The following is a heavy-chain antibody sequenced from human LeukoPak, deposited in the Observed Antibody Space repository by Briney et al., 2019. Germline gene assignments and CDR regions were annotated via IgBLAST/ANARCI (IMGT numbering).Heavy chain of an antibody. CDR3: AKDLGEWAHYYFDY. V-gene: IGHV3-23*01. CDR1: GFTFSSYP. D-gene: IGHD1-26*01. J-gene: IGHJ4*02. Sequence: GGSLTLSCTASGFTFSSYPTIWLRHAPGEGLEWVSAISGSGGSTYYADSGEARFTICRDNSKNTLYLQMTSLRAEDTAVYDCAKDLGEWAHYYFDYWGQGTLVTVSS. CDR2: ISGSGGST.